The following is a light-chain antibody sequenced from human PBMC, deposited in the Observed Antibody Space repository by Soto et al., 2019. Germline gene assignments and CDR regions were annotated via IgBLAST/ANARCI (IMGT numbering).Light chain of an antibody. CDR2: AAS. CDR1: QAIRTE. V-gene: IGKV1-6*01. J-gene: IGKJ1*01. CDR3: LQDYNYPRT. Sequence: AIQRTQSPSSLSASVGARVTITCRASQAIRTELGWYQQRPGEAPKLLIYAASTLHSGGPSRFSGSGSGTDFNLTISRLQPEDCATYYCLQDYNYPRTVGQGTKVEIK.